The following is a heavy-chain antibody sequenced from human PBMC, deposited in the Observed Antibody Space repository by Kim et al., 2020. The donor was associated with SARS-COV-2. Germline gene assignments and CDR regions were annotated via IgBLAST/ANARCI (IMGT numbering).Heavy chain of an antibody. Sequence: GGSLRLSCAASGFTFSSYAMHWVRQAPGKGLEWVAVIPYDGSNKYYADSVKGRFTISRDNSKNTLYLQMNSLRAEDTAVYYCARSGSGSYTNWFDPWGQGTLVTVSS. CDR1: GFTFSSYA. J-gene: IGHJ5*02. CDR3: ARSGSGSYTNWFDP. CDR2: IPYDGSNK. D-gene: IGHD3-10*01. V-gene: IGHV3-30*04.